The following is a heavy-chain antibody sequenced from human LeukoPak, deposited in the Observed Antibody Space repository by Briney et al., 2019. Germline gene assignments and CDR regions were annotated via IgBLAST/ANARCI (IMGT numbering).Heavy chain of an antibody. CDR2: IYPGDSDT. V-gene: IGHV5-51*01. CDR3: ARLDSGGYSSSWYPLGY. D-gene: IGHD6-13*01. J-gene: IGHJ4*02. CDR1: GSRFTSYW. Sequence: GESLQISCKGSGSRFTSYWIGWVRQMPGKGLEWMGIIYPGDSDTRYSPSFQGQATISADQSISTAYLQWSSLKASDTAMYYCARLDSGGYSSSWYPLGYWGQGTLVTVSS.